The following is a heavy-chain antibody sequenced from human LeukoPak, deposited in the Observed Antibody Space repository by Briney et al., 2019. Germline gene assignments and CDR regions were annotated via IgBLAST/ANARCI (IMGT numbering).Heavy chain of an antibody. Sequence: PETLSLTCAVYGGSFSGYYWSWIRQPPGKGLEWIGEINHSGSTNYNPSLKSRVTISVDTSKNQFSLKLSSVTAADTAVYYCARGIDDFWSGDAYYFDYWGQGTLVTVSS. J-gene: IGHJ4*02. CDR1: GGSFSGYY. V-gene: IGHV4-34*01. CDR2: INHSGST. CDR3: ARGIDDFWSGDAYYFDY. D-gene: IGHD3-3*01.